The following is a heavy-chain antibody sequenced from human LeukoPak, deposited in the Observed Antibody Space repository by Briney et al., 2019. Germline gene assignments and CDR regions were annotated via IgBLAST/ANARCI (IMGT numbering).Heavy chain of an antibody. J-gene: IGHJ4*02. D-gene: IGHD3-10*01. CDR3: ARDYYGSGSFSGH. CDR2: INPKSGDT. V-gene: IGHV1-2*02. Sequence: ASVKVSCKASGYTFTDYYMHWVRQAPGQGLEWMGWINPKSGDTNFAQKFRGRVTMTRDTSITTAYMELSRLTSDDTAVYYCARDYYGSGSFSGHWGQGTLVTVSS. CDR1: GYTFTDYY.